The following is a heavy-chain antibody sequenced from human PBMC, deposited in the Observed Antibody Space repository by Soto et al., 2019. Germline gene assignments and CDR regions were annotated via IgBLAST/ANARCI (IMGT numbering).Heavy chain of an antibody. Sequence: EVYLVESGGGVVRPGGSLRLSCAASGFGFDEYGMSWVRQGPGKGLEWVSGINRHGDSTGYADSVMGRFTISRDNAKNSLYLQMNGLRAEDTAFYYCARDHRWGYEYGDYGDSWGQGTLVTVSS. CDR3: ARDHRWGYEYGDYGDS. J-gene: IGHJ4*02. CDR2: INRHGDST. V-gene: IGHV3-20*04. D-gene: IGHD4-17*01. CDR1: GFGFDEYG.